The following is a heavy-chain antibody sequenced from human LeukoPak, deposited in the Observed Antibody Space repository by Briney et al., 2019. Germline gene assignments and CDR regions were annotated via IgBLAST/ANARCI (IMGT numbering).Heavy chain of an antibody. D-gene: IGHD2-2*01. V-gene: IGHV3-7*01. CDR1: GFTFSGSA. CDR3: ARGVYCSRTTCSNYNGMDV. Sequence: GGSLKLSCAASGFTFSGSAMHWVRQAPGKGLEWVANIKQDGSEKYYVDSVKGRFTISRDNPKNALYLQVNSLRAEDTAVYYCARGVYCSRTTCSNYNGMDVWGQGTTVTVSS. J-gene: IGHJ6*02. CDR2: IKQDGSEK.